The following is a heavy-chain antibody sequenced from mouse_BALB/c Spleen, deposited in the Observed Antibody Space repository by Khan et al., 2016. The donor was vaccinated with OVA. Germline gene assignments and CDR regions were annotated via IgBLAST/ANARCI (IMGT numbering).Heavy chain of an antibody. J-gene: IGHJ1*01. D-gene: IGHD2-3*01. CDR2: IAPANGNT. V-gene: IGHV14-3*02. CDR1: GFNIKDTY. Sequence: VQLQQPGAELVKPGASVKLSCTASGFNIKDTYMHWVKQRPEQGLEWIGRIAPANGNTKYDPKFQDKATITEDTSSNISYLQLSSLTSEDTAVDYCAQPSYDPRNFDVWGAGTTVTVSS. CDR3: AQPSYDPRNFDV.